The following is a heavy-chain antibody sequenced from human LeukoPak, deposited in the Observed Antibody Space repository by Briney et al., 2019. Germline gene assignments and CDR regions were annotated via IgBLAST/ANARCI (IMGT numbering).Heavy chain of an antibody. CDR1: GGTFSSYA. Sequence: SVKVSCKASGGTFSSYAISWVRQAPGQGLEWMGGIIPIFGTANYAQKFQGRVTITAAESTSTAYMELSSLRSEDTAVYYCARGPEWLVLDYYYYMDVWGKGTTVTISS. D-gene: IGHD6-19*01. CDR3: ARGPEWLVLDYYYYMDV. CDR2: IIPIFGTA. V-gene: IGHV1-69*13. J-gene: IGHJ6*03.